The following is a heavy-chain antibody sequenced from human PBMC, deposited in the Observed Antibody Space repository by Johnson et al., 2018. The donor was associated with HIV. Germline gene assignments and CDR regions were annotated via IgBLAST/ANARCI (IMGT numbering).Heavy chain of an antibody. V-gene: IGHV3-74*02. J-gene: IGHJ3*02. CDR1: GFTVSSNY. Sequence: MQLVESGGTLVQPGGSLRLSCAASGFTVSSNYMSWVRQAPGKGLVWVSRINSDGSSTSYADSVKGRFTTSTDNAKNTLFLQMNSLRAEDTAVYYCASLRDAFDIWGQGTMVTVSS. CDR3: ASLRDAFDI. CDR2: INSDGSST.